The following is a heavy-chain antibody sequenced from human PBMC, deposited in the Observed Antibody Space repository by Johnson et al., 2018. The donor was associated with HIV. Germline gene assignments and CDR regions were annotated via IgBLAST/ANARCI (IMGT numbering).Heavy chain of an antibody. Sequence: QVQLVESGGGVVQPGRSLRLSCAASGFTFSSYGMHWVRQAPGKGLEWVAVIWYDGINKYYADSVKGRFTISRDNSKNTLYLQMNSLRAEDTAVCYCAKVGGLRWQTWGAFDFWGQGTIVTVSS. V-gene: IGHV3-33*06. CDR1: GFTFSSYG. CDR2: IWYDGINK. CDR3: AKVGGLRWQTWGAFDF. D-gene: IGHD4-23*01. J-gene: IGHJ3*01.